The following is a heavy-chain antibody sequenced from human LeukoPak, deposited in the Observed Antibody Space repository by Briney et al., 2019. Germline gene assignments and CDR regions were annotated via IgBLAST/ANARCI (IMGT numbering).Heavy chain of an antibody. CDR2: IYYSGST. CDR3: ARGSLRWGFDY. Sequence: PSETLSLTCTVSGGSISSYYWSWIRQPPGKGLEWIGYIYYSGSTNYNPSLKSRVTISVDTSKNQFSLKLSSVTTADTAVYYCARGSLRWGFDYWGQGTLVTVSS. D-gene: IGHD4-23*01. V-gene: IGHV4-59*01. J-gene: IGHJ4*02. CDR1: GGSISSYY.